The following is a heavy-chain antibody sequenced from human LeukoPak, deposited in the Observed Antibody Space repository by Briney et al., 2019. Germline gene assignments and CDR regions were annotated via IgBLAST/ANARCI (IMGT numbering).Heavy chain of an antibody. CDR1: GFTFSRYG. V-gene: IGHV3-23*01. Sequence: PGGSLRLSCAASGFTFSRYGMHWVRQAPGKGLEWVSGINGRGGNTYYADSVKGRFTISRDNSKNTLYLQMHSLRAEDTAVYYCAKGSGGLFDYWGQGTLVTVSS. CDR2: INGRGGNT. CDR3: AKGSGGLFDY. J-gene: IGHJ4*02. D-gene: IGHD2-15*01.